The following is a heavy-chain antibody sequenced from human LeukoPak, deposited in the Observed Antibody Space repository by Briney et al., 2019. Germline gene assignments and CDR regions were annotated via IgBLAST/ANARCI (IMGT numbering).Heavy chain of an antibody. CDR3: AREVIVPAAIRPKYYFDY. Sequence: SETLSLTCTVSGGSISSGGYYWSWIRQHPGKGLEWIGYIYYSGSTYYNPSLKSRVTISVDTSKNQFSLKLSSVTAADTAVYYCAREVIVPAAIRPKYYFDYWGQGTLVTVSS. J-gene: IGHJ4*02. CDR2: IYYSGST. CDR1: GGSISSGGYY. D-gene: IGHD2-2*02. V-gene: IGHV4-31*03.